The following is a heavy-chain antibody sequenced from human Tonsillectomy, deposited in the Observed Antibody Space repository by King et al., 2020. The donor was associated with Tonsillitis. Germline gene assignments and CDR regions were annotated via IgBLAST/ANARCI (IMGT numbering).Heavy chain of an antibody. CDR1: GFTFSSYA. CDR2: ISGSGGST. V-gene: IGHV3-23*04. CDR3: AKETYYDFWSGYYYFDY. D-gene: IGHD3-3*01. Sequence: VQLVESGGGLVQPGGSLRLSCAASGFTFSSYAMSWVRQAPGKGLEWVSAISGSGGSTYYAVSVKGRFTISRDNSKNTLYLQMKSLRAEDTAVYYCAKETYYDFWSGYYYFDYWGQGTLVTVSS. J-gene: IGHJ4*02.